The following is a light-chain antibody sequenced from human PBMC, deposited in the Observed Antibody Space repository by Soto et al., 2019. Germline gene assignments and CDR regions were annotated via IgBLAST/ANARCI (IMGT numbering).Light chain of an antibody. CDR3: QQYGGSPFT. V-gene: IGKV3-20*01. CDR1: QAINRF. J-gene: IGKJ3*01. CDR2: GAS. Sequence: EVVLTQSPATLSLSPGERATLSCRASQAINRFLAWYQQKPGQAPRLLIYGASTRATGIPDRFSGSGSGTDFTLTISRLEPEDFGVYYCQQYGGSPFTFGPGTKVDI.